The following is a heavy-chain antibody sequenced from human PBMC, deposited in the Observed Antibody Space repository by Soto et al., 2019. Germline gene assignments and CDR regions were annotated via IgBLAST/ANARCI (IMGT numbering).Heavy chain of an antibody. CDR3: ARDVHYDFWSGYWYGMDV. V-gene: IGHV4-31*03. Sequence: PSETLSLTCTVSGGSISSGGYYWSWIRQHPGKGLEWIGYIYYSGSTYYNPSLKSRVTISVDTSKNQFSLKLSSVTAADTAVYYCARDVHYDFWSGYWYGMDVWGQGTTVTAP. CDR1: GGSISSGGYY. CDR2: IYYSGST. J-gene: IGHJ6*02. D-gene: IGHD3-3*01.